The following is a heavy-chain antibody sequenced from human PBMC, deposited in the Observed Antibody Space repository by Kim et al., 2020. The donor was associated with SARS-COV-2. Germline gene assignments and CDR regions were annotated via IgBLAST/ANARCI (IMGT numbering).Heavy chain of an antibody. CDR3: ARARTILTGYYNRDY. V-gene: IGHV4-34*01. CDR2: INHSGST. Sequence: SETLSLTCAVYGGSFSGYYWSWIRQPPGKGLEWIGEINHSGSTNYNPSLKSRVTISVDTSKNQFSLKLSSVTAADTAVYYCARARTILTGYYNRDYWGKGTLVTVSS. CDR1: GGSFSGYY. J-gene: IGHJ4*02. D-gene: IGHD3-9*01.